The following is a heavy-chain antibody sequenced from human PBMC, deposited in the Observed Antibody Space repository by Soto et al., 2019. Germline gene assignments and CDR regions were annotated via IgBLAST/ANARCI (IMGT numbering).Heavy chain of an antibody. J-gene: IGHJ4*02. CDR2: IYCSGSTND. CDR3: VRDPGDY. CDR1: RDSISSYY. V-gene: IGHV4-4*07. Sequence: QVQLQESGPGLVKPSETLSLTCTVSRDSISSYYWSWIRQPAGKGLEWVGHIYCSGSTNDNYNPSLKSRVTMSVDTSKNQFSLKLSSVTAADTAVYYCVRDPGDYWGQGTLVTVSS.